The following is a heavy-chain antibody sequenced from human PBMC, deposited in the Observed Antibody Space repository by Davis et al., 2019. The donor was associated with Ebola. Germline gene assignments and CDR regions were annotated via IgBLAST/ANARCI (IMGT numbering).Heavy chain of an antibody. Sequence: GGPLRLSCAASGFTVSSNYMSWVRQAPGKGLEWVSVIYSGGSTYYADSVKGQFTISRDNSKKTLYLQMNSLRAEDTAVYYCAKSGLSFGVVKYHYGMDVWGKGTTVTVSS. D-gene: IGHD3-3*01. CDR2: IYSGGST. CDR1: GFTVSSNY. CDR3: AKSGLSFGVVKYHYGMDV. V-gene: IGHV3-53*01. J-gene: IGHJ6*04.